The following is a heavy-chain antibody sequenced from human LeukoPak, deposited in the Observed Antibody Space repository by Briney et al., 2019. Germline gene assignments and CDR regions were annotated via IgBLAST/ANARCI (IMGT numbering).Heavy chain of an antibody. CDR3: ARHGVPGLVGVTSDNWFDP. CDR1: GYTFTGSY. D-gene: IGHD1-26*01. V-gene: IGHV1-2*02. Sequence: ASVKASCKASGYTFTGSYMHWVRQAPGQGLEWMGWINPNSGGTNYAQKFQGRVTMTRDTSISTAYMELSRLRSDDTAVYYCARHGVPGLVGVTSDNWFDPWGQGSLVTVSS. CDR2: INPNSGGT. J-gene: IGHJ5*02.